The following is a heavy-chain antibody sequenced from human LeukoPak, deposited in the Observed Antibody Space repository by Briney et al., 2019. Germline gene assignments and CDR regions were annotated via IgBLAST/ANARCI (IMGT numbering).Heavy chain of an antibody. CDR3: ARDRPGVGYNSD. Sequence: GGSLRLSCAASGFTFSNFAMSWVRQAPGKGLEWVSTINENGDNTNYADSVGGRFTLSRDNSKNTLYLQINSLRAEDTAIYYCARDRPGVGYNSDWGQGTLVTVSS. V-gene: IGHV3-23*01. J-gene: IGHJ4*02. CDR2: INENGDNT. D-gene: IGHD5-24*01. CDR1: GFTFSNFA.